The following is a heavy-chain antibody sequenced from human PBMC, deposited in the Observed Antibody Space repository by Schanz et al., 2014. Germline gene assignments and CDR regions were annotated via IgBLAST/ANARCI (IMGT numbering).Heavy chain of an antibody. D-gene: IGHD3-9*01. CDR3: ARDSRPNYDFLTAYYSIDY. J-gene: IGHJ4*02. Sequence: EVHLVESGGGLIQRGESLRLSCSASGFSFSSYSMNWVRQAPGKGLEWLSYIDGKSTTVYYADSVKGRFTISRDNAKNTLYLQMNSLRAEDTAVYYCARDSRPNYDFLTAYYSIDYWGQGTLVTVSS. CDR2: IDGKSTTV. CDR1: GFSFSSYS. V-gene: IGHV3-48*04.